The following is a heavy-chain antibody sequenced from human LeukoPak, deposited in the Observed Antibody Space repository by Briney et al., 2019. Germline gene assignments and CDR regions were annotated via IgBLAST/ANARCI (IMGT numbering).Heavy chain of an antibody. D-gene: IGHD6-6*01. CDR1: GYTFTSYD. CDR3: ARRPSSSPNRFDY. Sequence: ASVKVSCKASGYTFTSYDINWVRQATGQGLEWMGWMNPNSGNTGYAQKFQGRVTITRNTSISTAYMGLSSLRSEDTAVYYCARRPSSSPNRFDYWGQGTLVTVSS. V-gene: IGHV1-8*03. J-gene: IGHJ4*02. CDR2: MNPNSGNT.